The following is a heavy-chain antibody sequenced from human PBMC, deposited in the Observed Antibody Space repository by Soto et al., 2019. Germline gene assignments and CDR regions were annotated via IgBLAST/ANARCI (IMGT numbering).Heavy chain of an antibody. J-gene: IGHJ4*02. Sequence: QVFLVQSEAAVRKPGASVRVSCKASGFVFTDYYMHWVRQGPGQGLEWVGWINPNSGGAKYAQKFQGRVSMTRDTAIDTIYLDLNRLTSDDTAVYYCAKGAYYDSGGRFVYGGQGTLVTVSS. D-gene: IGHD3-22*01. CDR3: AKGAYYDSGGRFVY. CDR1: GFVFTDYY. CDR2: INPNSGGA. V-gene: IGHV1-2*02.